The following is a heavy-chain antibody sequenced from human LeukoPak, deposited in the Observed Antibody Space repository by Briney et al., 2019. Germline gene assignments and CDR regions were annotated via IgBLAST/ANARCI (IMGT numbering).Heavy chain of an antibody. CDR3: AKGMATSFDY. CDR2: SGDGGST. CDR1: GFTFDDYA. V-gene: IGHV3-43*02. J-gene: IGHJ4*02. Sequence: AGSLTLSCPASGFTFDDYAMHWLRPAPGKDLEWVSLSGDGGSTYYADSVKGRFTISRDNSKNSLYLQMNSLRTEDTALYYCAKGMATSFDYWGQGTLVTVSS. D-gene: IGHD5-24*01.